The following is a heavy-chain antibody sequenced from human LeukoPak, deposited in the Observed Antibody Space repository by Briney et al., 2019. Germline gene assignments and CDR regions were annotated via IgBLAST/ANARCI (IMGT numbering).Heavy chain of an antibody. CDR3: AREGGYYDSSEISY. CDR2: IEQDGSEK. Sequence: GGSLRLSCAASGFTFSDYWMSWVRQAPGKGLEWVANIEQDGSEKHYVDSVKGRFTIFRDNAKNSLYLQMNSLRAEDTAVYYCAREGGYYDSSEISYWGQGTLVTISS. J-gene: IGHJ4*02. D-gene: IGHD3-22*01. CDR1: GFTFSDYW. V-gene: IGHV3-7*01.